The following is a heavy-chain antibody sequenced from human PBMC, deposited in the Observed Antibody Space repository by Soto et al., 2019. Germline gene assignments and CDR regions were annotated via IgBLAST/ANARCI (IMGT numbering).Heavy chain of an antibody. J-gene: IGHJ4*01. D-gene: IGHD3-16*01. CDR2: IYHSGSS. Sequence: SETLSLTCAVSGGSISSSNWWSWVRQPPGKGLEWIGEIYHSGSSNYNPSLKSRVTISVGKSKNHFSLKLSSVTAADTAVYYCTGGGYTNYYDYWGHGTLVTVS. CDR3: TGGGYTNYYDY. CDR1: GGSISSSNW. V-gene: IGHV4-4*02.